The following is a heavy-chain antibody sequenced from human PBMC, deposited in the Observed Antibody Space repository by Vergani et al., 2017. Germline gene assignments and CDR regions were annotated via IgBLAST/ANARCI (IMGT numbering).Heavy chain of an antibody. CDR1: GFTFSDYY. CDR3: ARGDIIIVPAAEVLDY. D-gene: IGHD2-2*01. J-gene: IGHJ4*02. CDR2: ISSSGGIK. Sequence: QVQLVESGGGLVKPGGSLRLSCAASGFTFSDYYMNWIRQAPGKGLEWVSYISSSGGIKYYAASVKGRFTISRDNVKDSLYLQMNSLSAEDTAVYYCARGDIIIVPAAEVLDYWGQGTLVIVSS. V-gene: IGHV3-11*01.